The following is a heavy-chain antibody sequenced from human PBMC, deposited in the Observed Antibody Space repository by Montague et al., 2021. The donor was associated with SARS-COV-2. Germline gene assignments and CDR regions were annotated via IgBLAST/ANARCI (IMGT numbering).Heavy chain of an antibody. CDR2: IYYSGST. CDR1: GGSISSYY. Sequence: SETLSLTCTVSGGSISSYYWSWIRQPPGKGLEWIGYIYYSGSTNYNPSLKSRVTISVDTSKNQFSLKLNSMTAADTAVYYCARDRGGWLPLGAYFDYWGQGTLVTVSS. J-gene: IGHJ4*02. V-gene: IGHV4-59*01. D-gene: IGHD5-24*01. CDR3: ARDRGGWLPLGAYFDY.